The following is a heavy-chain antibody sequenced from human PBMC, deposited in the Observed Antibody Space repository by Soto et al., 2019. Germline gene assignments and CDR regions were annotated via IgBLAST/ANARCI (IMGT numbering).Heavy chain of an antibody. Sequence: EVQLVESGGGLVKPGGSLRLSCAVSGFSFSSYYMNWVRQAPGKGLEWVSSISISSSYIYYSDLLKGRFAISRDNAKSSLYLQMNGLRADDTAVYYCARSSGLATPGTMDFWGQGTLVTVSS. CDR2: ISISSSYI. V-gene: IGHV3-21*02. D-gene: IGHD3-10*01. CDR3: ARSSGLATPGTMDF. CDR1: GFSFSSYY. J-gene: IGHJ4*02.